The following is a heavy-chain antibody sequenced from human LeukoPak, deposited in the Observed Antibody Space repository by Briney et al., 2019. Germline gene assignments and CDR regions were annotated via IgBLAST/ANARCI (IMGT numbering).Heavy chain of an antibody. CDR1: GFTVSSNY. Sequence: GGSLRLSCAASGFTVSSNYMSWVRQAPGKGLEWVSVIYSGGSTYYADSVKGRFTISRDNSKNTLYLQMNSLRAEDTAVYYCARARNDFPFPFQHWGQGTLVTVSS. D-gene: IGHD1-1*01. CDR3: ARARNDFPFPFQH. V-gene: IGHV3-66*01. CDR2: IYSGGST. J-gene: IGHJ1*01.